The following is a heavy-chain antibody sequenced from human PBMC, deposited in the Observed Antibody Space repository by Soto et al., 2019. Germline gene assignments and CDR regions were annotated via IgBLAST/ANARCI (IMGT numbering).Heavy chain of an antibody. J-gene: IGHJ4*02. CDR3: TGEVASGY. D-gene: IGHD2-8*02. CDR2: ISRDGGTK. CDR1: GFTFSTYW. Sequence: PGGSLRLSCAASGFTFSTYWMHWVRQAPGKGLEWVAVISRDGGTKYYADSVKGRFTISRDNSRNTLFLEMNSLRGDDMAVYYCTGEVASGYWGQGT. V-gene: IGHV3-30*03.